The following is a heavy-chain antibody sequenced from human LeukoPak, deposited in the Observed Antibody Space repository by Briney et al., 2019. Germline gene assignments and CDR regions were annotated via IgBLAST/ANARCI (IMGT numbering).Heavy chain of an antibody. CDR1: GGSISSGSYY. V-gene: IGHV4-61*02. CDR3: AGHSLSIAAAGRVF. J-gene: IGHJ4*02. D-gene: IGHD6-13*01. Sequence: SQTLSLTCTVSGGSISSGSYYWSWIRQPAGKGLEWIGRIYTSGSTNYNPSLKSRVTISVDTSKNQFSLKLSSVTAADTAVYYCAGHSLSIAAAGRVFWGQGTLVTVSS. CDR2: IYTSGST.